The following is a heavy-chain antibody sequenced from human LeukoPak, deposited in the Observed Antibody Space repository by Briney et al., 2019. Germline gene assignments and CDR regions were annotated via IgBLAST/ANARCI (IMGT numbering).Heavy chain of an antibody. CDR1: GYDSATYW. J-gene: IGHJ6*02. CDR2: IHLRDSET. D-gene: IGHD2-21*02. Sequence: RPGESLKISCKGSGYDSATYWIGWVRQMSGEGLEWMGIIHLRDSETRYCPSFQGQVTISADKSISTAYLQWSSLKASDTAMYYCAREGDGSVNYYYYYGMDVWGQGTTVTVSS. V-gene: IGHV5-51*01. CDR3: AREGDGSVNYYYYYGMDV.